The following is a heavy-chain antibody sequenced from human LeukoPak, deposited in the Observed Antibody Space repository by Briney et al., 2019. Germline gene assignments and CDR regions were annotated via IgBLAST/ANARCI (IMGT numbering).Heavy chain of an antibody. CDR1: GFTFSSYG. Sequence: PGGSLRLSCPASGFTFSSYGMHWVRQAPGKGLEWVAVISYDGSNKYYADSVKGRFTISRDNSKNTLYLQMNSLRAEDTAVYYCAKDWSGGWALDYWGQGTLVTVSS. CDR3: AKDWSGGWALDY. V-gene: IGHV3-30*18. D-gene: IGHD3-3*01. J-gene: IGHJ4*02. CDR2: ISYDGSNK.